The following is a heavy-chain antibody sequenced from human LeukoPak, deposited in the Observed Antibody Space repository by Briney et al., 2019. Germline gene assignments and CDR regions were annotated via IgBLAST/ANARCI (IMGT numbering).Heavy chain of an antibody. J-gene: IGHJ4*02. CDR1: GFTFSNNW. CDR3: AMIKEG. CDR2: INSDGRTT. D-gene: IGHD3-22*01. Sequence: GGSLRLSCAASGFTFSNNWMHWVRHAPGKGLVWVSRINSDGRTTTYADPVKGRFTIPRDNAKNTMYLPMNSLRAEDTGDFFCAMIKEGWGQGTLVTVSS. V-gene: IGHV3-74*01.